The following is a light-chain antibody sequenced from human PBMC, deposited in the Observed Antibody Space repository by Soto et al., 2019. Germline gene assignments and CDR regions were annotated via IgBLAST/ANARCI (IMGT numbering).Light chain of an antibody. CDR3: QQYSGSPFT. J-gene: IGKJ3*01. V-gene: IGKV3-20*01. CDR1: QSVYVN. Sequence: EIVLTQSPGTLSLSPGEGATLSCRASQSVYVNLSWYQQKPGQSQSLLLYGASTRATDIPDRFSGSGSDTDFALTISSLEPEDFAVYYCQQYSGSPFTFGPGTKVNIK. CDR2: GAS.